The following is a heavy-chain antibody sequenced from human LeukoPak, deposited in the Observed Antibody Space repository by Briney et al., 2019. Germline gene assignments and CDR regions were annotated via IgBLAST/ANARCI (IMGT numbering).Heavy chain of an antibody. J-gene: IGHJ4*02. D-gene: IGHD4-17*01. Sequence: GGSLRLSCAASGFTFSSYAMHWVRQAPGKGLEWVAVISYDGSNKYYADSVKGRFTISRDNSKNTLYLQMNSLRAEDTAVYYCAREGAVTTVSISHFDYWGQGTLVTVSS. CDR3: AREGAVTTVSISHFDY. V-gene: IGHV3-30*04. CDR1: GFTFSSYA. CDR2: ISYDGSNK.